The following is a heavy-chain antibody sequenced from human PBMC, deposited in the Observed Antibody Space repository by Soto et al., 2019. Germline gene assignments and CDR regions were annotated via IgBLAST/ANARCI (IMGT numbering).Heavy chain of an antibody. V-gene: IGHV3-23*01. CDR2: ISESGGST. J-gene: IGHJ4*02. CDR3: AKRSPYSTGWYSPIFDY. CDR1: GFSFSDYA. Sequence: GGSLRLSCAASGFSFSDYAMTWVRQAPGKGLEWVAVISESGGSTHYAESVRGRFTISRDNSENMLYLRMNSLRDDDTAVYFCAKRSPYSTGWYSPIFDYWGQGSLVTVSS. D-gene: IGHD6-13*01.